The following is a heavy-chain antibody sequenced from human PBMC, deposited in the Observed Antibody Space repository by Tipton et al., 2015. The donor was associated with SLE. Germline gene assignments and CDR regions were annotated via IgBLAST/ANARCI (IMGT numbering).Heavy chain of an antibody. CDR1: GGSISSYY. J-gene: IGHJ6*03. CDR2: IYYSGST. CDR3: ATGRTVYYYYMDV. V-gene: IGHV4-59*01. Sequence: TLSLTCTVSGGSISSYYWSWIRQPPGKGLEWIGYIYYSGSTNYNPSLKSRVTISVDTSKNQFSLKLSSVTAADTAVYYCATGRTVYYYYMDVRGKGTTVTVSS. D-gene: IGHD1-1*01.